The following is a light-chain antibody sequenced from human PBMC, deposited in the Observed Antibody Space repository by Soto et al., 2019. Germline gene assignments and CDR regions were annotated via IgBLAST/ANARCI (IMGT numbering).Light chain of an antibody. Sequence: QMTQSPPSLSASVGDRVTITCQASQDITNSLNWYQQKPGKAPKLLIYDASNLETGVPSRFTGSGAGTDFTFTITSLQPEDVATYYCQQYDNLPRWTFGQGTKVEIK. CDR3: QQYDNLPRWT. CDR1: QDITNS. J-gene: IGKJ1*01. V-gene: IGKV1-33*01. CDR2: DAS.